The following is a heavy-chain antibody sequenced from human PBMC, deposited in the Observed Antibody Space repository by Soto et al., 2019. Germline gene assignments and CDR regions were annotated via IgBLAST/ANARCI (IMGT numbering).Heavy chain of an antibody. D-gene: IGHD2-21*02. CDR2: IHSDGSTT. J-gene: IGHJ3*01. V-gene: IGHV3-74*01. Sequence: EVQLVESEGGLVQRGGSLRLSCAASGFTFNYYWMHWVRQAPGQGLVWVSHIHSDGSTTTYADSVKGRFTISRDNAKNTLYLQRNSLRAEDTAVYYCVRGDKGGFDLGGQGTTVTVSS. CDR3: VRGDKGGFDL. CDR1: GFTFNYYW.